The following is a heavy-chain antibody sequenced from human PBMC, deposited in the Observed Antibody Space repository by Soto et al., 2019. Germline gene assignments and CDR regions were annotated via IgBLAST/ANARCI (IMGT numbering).Heavy chain of an antibody. D-gene: IGHD3-10*02. CDR1: GYTFNSHA. J-gene: IGHJ5*02. V-gene: IGHV1-3*01. CDR2: INAGNGNT. Sequence: QVQFMQSGAEVKKPGASVKVSCKASGYTFNSHAIHWVRQAPGQRPEWLGWINAGNGNTYYSEKFEGRVTFTMDTAATTVNMELTSLTSEDTAIYYCGRDQSGIGYYVDWFDPWGQGTLVTVSS. CDR3: GRDQSGIGYYVDWFDP.